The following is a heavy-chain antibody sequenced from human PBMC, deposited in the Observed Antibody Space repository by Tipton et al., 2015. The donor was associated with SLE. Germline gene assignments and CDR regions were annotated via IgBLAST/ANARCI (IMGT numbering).Heavy chain of an antibody. CDR2: IYYSGST. V-gene: IGHV4-39*01. D-gene: IGHD3-10*01. Sequence: LRLSCTVSGGSISSSSYYWGWIRQPPGKGLEWIGSIYYSGSTYYNPSLKSRVTISVDTSKNQFSLKLSSVTAADTAVYYCASPYGSGNYHDYGGQGTLVTVSS. CDR3: ASPYGSGNYHDY. CDR1: GGSISSSSYY. J-gene: IGHJ4*02.